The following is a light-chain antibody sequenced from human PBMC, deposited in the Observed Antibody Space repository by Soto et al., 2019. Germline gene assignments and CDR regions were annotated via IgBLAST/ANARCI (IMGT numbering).Light chain of an antibody. CDR1: QSINSK. V-gene: IGKV3-15*01. Sequence: EIVMTQSPATLSLSPGERAALSCRASQSINSKLAWYQQKPGQHPRLLIYGASTRATGVPARFTGSESGSEFTLTISGLQSEDFAVYYCQQGDNWPLTFGQGTRLEI. J-gene: IGKJ2*01. CDR3: QQGDNWPLT. CDR2: GAS.